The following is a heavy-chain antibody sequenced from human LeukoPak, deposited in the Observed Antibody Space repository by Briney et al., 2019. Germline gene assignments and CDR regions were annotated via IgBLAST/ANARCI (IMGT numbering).Heavy chain of an antibody. V-gene: IGHV3-21*01. CDR2: ISSSSSYI. J-gene: IGHJ4*02. CDR1: GFTFSTFS. D-gene: IGHD1-26*01. CDR3: ARRIVGATFDY. Sequence: GGSLRLSCAASGFTFSTFSMNWVRQAPGKGLEWVSSISSSSSYIYYADSVKGRFTISRDNAKNSLYLQMNSLRAEDTAVYYCARRIVGATFDYWGQGTLVTVSS.